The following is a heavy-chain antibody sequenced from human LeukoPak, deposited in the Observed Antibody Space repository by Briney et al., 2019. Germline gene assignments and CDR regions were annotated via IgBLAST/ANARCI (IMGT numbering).Heavy chain of an antibody. Sequence: GGSLRLSCSASGFRFSDHAMHWVRQSPGRGLEWLAFISHDGANKYYAESVEGRFTISRANSKNTVYLQLSGLRAEDTAVYFCARDYVYAFDYWGQGTLVTVSS. D-gene: IGHD2/OR15-2a*01. CDR3: ARDYVYAFDY. CDR2: ISHDGANK. CDR1: GFRFSDHA. V-gene: IGHV3-30*07. J-gene: IGHJ4*02.